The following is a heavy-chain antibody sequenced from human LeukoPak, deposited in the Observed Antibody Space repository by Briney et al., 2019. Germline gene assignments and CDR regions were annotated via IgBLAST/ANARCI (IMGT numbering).Heavy chain of an antibody. D-gene: IGHD3-3*01. CDR2: IYYSGST. Sequence: SQTLSLTCTVSGGSISSGDYYGSWSRQPPGRVVEWIGYIYYSGSTYNNPSLKSHVTISVDTSENQFSLKLSSVTAADTAVYYCARAYDSRGCFDYWGQGTLVTVSS. CDR1: GGSISSGDYY. J-gene: IGHJ4*02. CDR3: ARAYDSRGCFDY. V-gene: IGHV4-30-4*01.